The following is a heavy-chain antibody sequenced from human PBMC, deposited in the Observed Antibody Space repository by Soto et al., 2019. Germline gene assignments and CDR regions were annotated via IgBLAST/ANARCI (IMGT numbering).Heavy chain of an antibody. CDR2: IYYSGST. J-gene: IGHJ4*02. Sequence: SETLSLTCTVSGGSISSGGYYWSWIRQHPGKGLEWIGYIYYSGSTYYNPSLKSRVTISVDTSKNQFSLKLSSVTAADTAVYYCARDRGSGYDWDYFDYWGQGTLVTVSS. V-gene: IGHV4-31*03. D-gene: IGHD5-12*01. CDR3: ARDRGSGYDWDYFDY. CDR1: GGSISSGGYY.